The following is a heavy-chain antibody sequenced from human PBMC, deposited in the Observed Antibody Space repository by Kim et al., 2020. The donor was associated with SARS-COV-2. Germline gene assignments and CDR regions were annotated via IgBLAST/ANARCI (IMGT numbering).Heavy chain of an antibody. CDR1: GDTFSSYA. CDR2: IIPIFGTA. Sequence: SVKVSCKASGDTFSSYAISWVRQAPGQGLEWMGGIIPIFGTANYAQKFQGRVTITADESTSTAYMELSSLRSEDTAVYYCARVYSGYGDFDYWGQGALVTVSS. J-gene: IGHJ4*02. V-gene: IGHV1-69*13. CDR3: ARVYSGYGDFDY. D-gene: IGHD5-12*01.